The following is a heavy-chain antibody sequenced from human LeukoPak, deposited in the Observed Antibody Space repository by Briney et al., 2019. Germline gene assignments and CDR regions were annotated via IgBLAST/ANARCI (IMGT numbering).Heavy chain of an antibody. CDR3: ATYLSSSSSLFDY. V-gene: IGHV1-8*01. CDR1: GYTFTSYD. D-gene: IGHD6-6*01. CDR2: MNPNSGNT. J-gene: IGHJ4*02. Sequence: ASVKVSCKASGYTFTSYDINWVRQATGQGLEWMGWMNPNSGNTGYAQKFQGRVTMTRNTSISTAYMELSRLRSEDTAVYFCATYLSSSSSLFDYWGQGTLITVSS.